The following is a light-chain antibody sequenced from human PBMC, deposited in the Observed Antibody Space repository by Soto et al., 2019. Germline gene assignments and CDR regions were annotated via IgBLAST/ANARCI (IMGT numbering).Light chain of an antibody. J-gene: IGLJ2*01. Sequence: QPVLTQPHSASGTPGQRVTISCSGSSSNIGSNFIYWYQQLPGTAPKLLIYRNNERPSGVPDRFSGSKSGTSASLAISGLRSEDEADYHCAAWDDSLSGVVFGGGTKLTVL. CDR1: SSNIGSNF. CDR3: AAWDDSLSGVV. CDR2: RNN. V-gene: IGLV1-47*01.